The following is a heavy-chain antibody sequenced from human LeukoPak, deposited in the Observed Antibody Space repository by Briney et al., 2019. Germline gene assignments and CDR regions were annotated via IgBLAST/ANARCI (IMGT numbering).Heavy chain of an antibody. D-gene: IGHD3-9*01. J-gene: IGHJ4*02. CDR2: IYTGGST. CDR3: ATDLLTGSNKLFDS. Sequence: GGSPRLSCAASGFIVSSKCMSWVRQAPGKGLEWVSVIYTGGSTHYADSVKGRFTISRDNSKNTLFLQMNSLRAEDTAVYYCATDLLTGSNKLFDSWGQGTLVTVSS. V-gene: IGHV3-66*01. CDR1: GFIVSSKC.